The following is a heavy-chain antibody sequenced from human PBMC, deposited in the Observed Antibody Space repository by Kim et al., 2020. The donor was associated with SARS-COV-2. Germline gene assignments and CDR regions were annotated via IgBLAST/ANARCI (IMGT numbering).Heavy chain of an antibody. Sequence: YIYYADSVKGRFTISRDNAKNSLYLQMNSLRAEDTAVYYCAKGEGYSYGYWGQGTLVTVSS. CDR3: AKGEGYSYGY. J-gene: IGHJ4*02. V-gene: IGHV3-21*01. D-gene: IGHD5-18*01. CDR2: YI.